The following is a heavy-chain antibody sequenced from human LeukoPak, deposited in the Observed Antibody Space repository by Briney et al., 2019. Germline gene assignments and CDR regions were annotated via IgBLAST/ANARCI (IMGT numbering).Heavy chain of an antibody. CDR3: ATYSSGVPFFDY. CDR2: ISGSGGST. V-gene: IGHV3-23*01. Sequence: GRSLRLSCAASGFTFSTYAMSWVRQAPGKGLEWVSAISGSGGSTFYADSVKGRFTISRDNSKKTLFLQMNSLRADDTAVYYCATYSSGVPFFDYWGQGTLVTVSS. J-gene: IGHJ4*02. CDR1: GFTFSTYA. D-gene: IGHD3-22*01.